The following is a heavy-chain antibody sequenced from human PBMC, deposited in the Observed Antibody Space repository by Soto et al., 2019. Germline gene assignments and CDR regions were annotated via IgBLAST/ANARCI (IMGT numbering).Heavy chain of an antibody. Sequence: EVQLLESGGGLVQPGGSLRLSCAASGFTFSDYAMNWVRQAPGKGPEWVSGISGSGGSTYYADSVKGRFTISRDNSKDTLFLQMNSLGVEDTAVYHCARDYYDSSGSLIFFDYWGQGTLVTVSS. CDR2: ISGSGGST. CDR1: GFTFSDYA. J-gene: IGHJ4*02. V-gene: IGHV3-23*01. D-gene: IGHD3-22*01. CDR3: ARDYYDSSGSLIFFDY.